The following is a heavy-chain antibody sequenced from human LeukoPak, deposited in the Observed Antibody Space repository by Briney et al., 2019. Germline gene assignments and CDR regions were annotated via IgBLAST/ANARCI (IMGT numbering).Heavy chain of an antibody. CDR1: GGSISSSSYY. CDR2: IYYSGST. V-gene: IGHV4-39*07. Sequence: SETLSLTCTVSGGSISSSSYYWGWIRQPPGKGLEWIGSIYYSGSTYYNPSLKSRVTISVDTSKNQFSLKLSSVTAADTAVYYCARALYYDSSGYWSDWGQGTLVTVSS. CDR3: ARALYYDSSGYWSD. J-gene: IGHJ4*02. D-gene: IGHD3-22*01.